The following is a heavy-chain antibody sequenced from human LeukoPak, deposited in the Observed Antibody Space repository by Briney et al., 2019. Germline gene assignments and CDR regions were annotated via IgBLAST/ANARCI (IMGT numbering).Heavy chain of an antibody. V-gene: IGHV3-23*01. Sequence: PGGSLRLSCAASGFTSSSYALNWVRQAPGKGLEWVATVSGSGDRMYHADSVKGRFTISRDNSKNTIYLQMNSLKTEDTAVYYCTTGIRGDCGQGTLVTVSS. CDR3: TTGIRGD. CDR2: VSGSGDRM. J-gene: IGHJ4*02. CDR1: GFTSSSYA.